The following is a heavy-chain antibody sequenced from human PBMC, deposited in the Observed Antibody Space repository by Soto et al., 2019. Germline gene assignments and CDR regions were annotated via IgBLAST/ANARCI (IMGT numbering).Heavy chain of an antibody. Sequence: GGSLRLSCAASGFTFDDYAMHWVRQAPGKGLEWVSGISWNSGSIGYADSVKGRFTISRDNAKNSLYLQMNSLRAEDTALYYCAVYYDYIWGSLDYWGQGTLVTVSS. CDR3: AVYYDYIWGSLDY. V-gene: IGHV3-9*01. J-gene: IGHJ4*02. CDR2: ISWNSGSI. D-gene: IGHD3-16*01. CDR1: GFTFDDYA.